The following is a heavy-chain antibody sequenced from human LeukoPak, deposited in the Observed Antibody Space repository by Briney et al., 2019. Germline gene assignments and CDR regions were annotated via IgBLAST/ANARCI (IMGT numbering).Heavy chain of an antibody. V-gene: IGHV4-34*01. Sequence: SETLSLTCAVYGGSFSGYYWSWIRQPPGKGLEWIGEINHSGSTNYNPSLKSRVTISVDTSKNQFSLKLSSVTAADTAVYYCARGPTRDYWYFDLWGRGTLVTVSS. J-gene: IGHJ2*01. CDR1: GGSFSGYY. CDR3: ARGPTRDYWYFDL. CDR2: INHSGST.